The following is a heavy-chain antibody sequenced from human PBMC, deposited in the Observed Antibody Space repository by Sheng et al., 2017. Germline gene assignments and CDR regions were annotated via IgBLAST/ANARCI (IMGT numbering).Heavy chain of an antibody. D-gene: IGHD4-17*01. Sequence: EVQLVESGGGLVKPWGGPLRLSCAASGFIFSSFTINWVRQAPGKGLEWVSAISGSGAYIHYADSVRGRFTISRDNAKNSLYLQMSSLRAEDTAVYYCSYGDSNWFDPWGHGTLVTVSS. CDR3: SYGDSNWFDP. CDR2: ISGSGAYI. J-gene: IGHJ5*02. CDR1: GFIFSSFT. V-gene: IGHV3-21*01.